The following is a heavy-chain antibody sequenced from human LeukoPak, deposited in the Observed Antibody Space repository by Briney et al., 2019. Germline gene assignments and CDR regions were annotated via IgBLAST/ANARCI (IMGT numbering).Heavy chain of an antibody. D-gene: IGHD3-10*01. Sequence: SETLSLTCAVYGGSFSGYYWSWIRQPPGKGLEWIGEINHSGSTNYNPSLKSRVTISVDTSKNQFSLKLSSVTAADTAVYYCARGTVLLWFGELLYPHYYGMDVWGQGTTVTVSS. J-gene: IGHJ6*02. CDR3: ARGTVLLWFGELLYPHYYGMDV. CDR2: INHSGST. CDR1: GGSFSGYY. V-gene: IGHV4-34*01.